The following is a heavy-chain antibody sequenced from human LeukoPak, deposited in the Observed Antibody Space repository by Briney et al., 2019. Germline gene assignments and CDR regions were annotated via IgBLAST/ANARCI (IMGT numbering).Heavy chain of an antibody. D-gene: IGHD6-19*01. CDR1: GYSISSGYY. CDR2: IYYSGST. J-gene: IGHJ4*02. CDR3: ARGQWLVRILDY. Sequence: PSETLSLTCTVSGYSISSGYYWGWIRQPPGKGLEWIGYIYYSGSTNYNPSLKSRVTISVDTSKNQFSLKLSSVTAADTAVYYCARGQWLVRILDYWGQGTLVTVSS. V-gene: IGHV4-61*05.